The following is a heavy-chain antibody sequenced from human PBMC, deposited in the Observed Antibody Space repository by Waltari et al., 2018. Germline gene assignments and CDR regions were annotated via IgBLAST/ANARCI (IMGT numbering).Heavy chain of an antibody. V-gene: IGHV3-7*01. CDR1: EFLFSNFW. Sequence: EVQLVESGGGLVQPGGSLRRSCAAPEFLFSNFWMTWVRQAPGKGLEWVANINEDGSEKNYVDSVKGRFTISRDNAKNSLYLQMNSLRPEDTAVYYCASGGHVDYCGQGTLVTVSS. J-gene: IGHJ4*02. CDR2: INEDGSEK. CDR3: ASGGHVDY.